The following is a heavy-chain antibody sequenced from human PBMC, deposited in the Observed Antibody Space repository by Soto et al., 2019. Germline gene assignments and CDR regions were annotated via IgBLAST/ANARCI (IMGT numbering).Heavy chain of an antibody. J-gene: IGHJ5*02. CDR3: ARAIYCRSASASKWCDP. V-gene: IGHV4-30-4*01. D-gene: IGHD2-2*01. Sequence: SETLSLTCTVSGGSITSGDNYWSWIHQPPGKGLEWIGYIYYSGSTYYNPSLKSRVAISMDMSKNQFSLRLRSVTAADTALYFCARAIYCRSASASKWCDPWGEGIQVTVSS. CDR2: IYYSGST. CDR1: GGSITSGDNY.